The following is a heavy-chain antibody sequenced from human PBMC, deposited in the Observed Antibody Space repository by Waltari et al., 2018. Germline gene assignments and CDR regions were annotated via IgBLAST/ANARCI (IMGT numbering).Heavy chain of an antibody. V-gene: IGHV4-59*11. CDR3: ARWMDGIPPLL. J-gene: IGHJ2*01. CDR1: GGSISSHY. CDR2: IYYSGSI. D-gene: IGHD1-20*01. Sequence: QVQLQESGPGLVKPSETLSLTCTVSGGSISSHYWRWIRQPPGKGLEWIGYIYYSGSINYNPSLKSRVTISVDTSKNQFSLKLGSVTAADTAVYYCARWMDGIPPLLWGRGTLVTVSS.